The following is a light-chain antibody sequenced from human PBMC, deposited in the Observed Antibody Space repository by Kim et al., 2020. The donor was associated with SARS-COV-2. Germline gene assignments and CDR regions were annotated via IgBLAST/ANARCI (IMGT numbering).Light chain of an antibody. CDR2: RDT. CDR1: ALSKKY. V-gene: IGLV3-25*03. CDR3: QSADNTGAWV. J-gene: IGLJ3*02. Sequence: SPGQTARITCSGDALSKKYAYWYQQKPGQAPLLIIYRDTERPSGIPARFSGSTSGTTVTLTISGVQADVEADYYCQSADNTGAWVFGGGTQLTVL.